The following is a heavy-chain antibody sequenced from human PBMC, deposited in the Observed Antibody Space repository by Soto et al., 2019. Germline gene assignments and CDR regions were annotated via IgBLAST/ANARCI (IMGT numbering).Heavy chain of an antibody. CDR3: AQSHFAPWYFDL. CDR1: GFSLSTSGVG. J-gene: IGHJ2*01. V-gene: IGHV2-5*02. Sequence: ITLKESGPTLVKSTQTLTLTCTFSGFSLSTSGVGVGWIRQPPGKALEWLALIYWDDDKRYSPSLKSRLTITKDTSKSQVVLTVTNMDPVDTATYYCAQSHFAPWYFDLWGRGTLVTVSS. CDR2: IYWDDDK.